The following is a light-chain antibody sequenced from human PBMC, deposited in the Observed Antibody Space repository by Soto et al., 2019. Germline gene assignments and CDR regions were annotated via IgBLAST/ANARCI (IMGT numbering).Light chain of an antibody. CDR1: QNLLYSSNNKNS. V-gene: IGKV4-1*01. Sequence: DIVMTQSPDSLAVSLGERATINCKSSQNLLYSSNNKNSLVWYQQKPGQPPKLLIYWASTRESGVPARFSGSGSGTDFTLTITSLQAEDVAVYYCQQYYSTPCTFGQGTKVEVK. J-gene: IGKJ1*01. CDR3: QQYYSTPCT. CDR2: WAS.